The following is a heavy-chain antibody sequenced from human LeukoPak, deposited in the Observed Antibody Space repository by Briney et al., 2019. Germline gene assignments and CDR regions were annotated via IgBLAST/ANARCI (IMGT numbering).Heavy chain of an antibody. V-gene: IGHV3-15*01. CDR2: IKSKTDGGTT. CDR3: AREVNGNWFDP. D-gene: IGHD2-8*01. CDR1: GFTFSNAW. J-gene: IGHJ5*02. Sequence: PGGSLRLSCAASGFTFSNAWMSWVRQAPGKGLEWVGRIKSKTDGGTTDYAAPVKGRFTISRDDSKNTLYLQMNSLKTEDTAVYYCAREVNGNWFDPWGQGTLVTVSS.